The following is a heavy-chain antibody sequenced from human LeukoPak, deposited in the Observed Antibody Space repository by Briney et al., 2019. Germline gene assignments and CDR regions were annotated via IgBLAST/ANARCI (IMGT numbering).Heavy chain of an antibody. Sequence: SETRSLTWSVVGASISRYYWSWIRQPPGKGLEWIGCIYYSGSTNYNPSLKSRVTISVDTTKNPASLKRSSTTAADTAVYYCTRVGHTSSKYEAMGTDYWSQGTLVAVSS. V-gene: IGHV4-59*01. J-gene: IGHJ4*02. D-gene: IGHD4-11*01. CDR3: TRVGHTSSKYEAMGTDY. CDR2: IYYSGST. CDR1: GASISRYY.